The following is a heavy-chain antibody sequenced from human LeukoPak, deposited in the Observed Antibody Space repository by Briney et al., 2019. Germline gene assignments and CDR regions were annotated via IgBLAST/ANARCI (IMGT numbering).Heavy chain of an antibody. D-gene: IGHD3-3*01. CDR3: ARDYDFWSGYYTGIFDY. CDR2: IKEDGSER. J-gene: IGHJ4*02. CDR1: AFIFSGHW. V-gene: IGHV3-7*05. Sequence: GGSLRLSCEGSAFIFSGHWMNWVRQTPGKGLEWVARIKEDGSERQYVDSVKGRFSISRDNTKGSLFLQLNSLRAEDTAVYYCARDYDFWSGYYTGIFDYWGQGTLVTVSS.